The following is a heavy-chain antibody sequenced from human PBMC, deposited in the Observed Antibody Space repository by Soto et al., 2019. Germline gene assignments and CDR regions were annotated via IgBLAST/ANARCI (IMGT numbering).Heavy chain of an antibody. J-gene: IGHJ4*02. Sequence: LSLTCTVSGGSISSTDYYWNWIRQPPGKGLEWIGYIYYSGSTYYNPSLKSQVSLSTDTSKHQFSLKLTSVTAADTAVYCCARGDAFLEWVSPFDYRGQGTLVNVSS. V-gene: IGHV4-30-4*01. D-gene: IGHD3-3*01. CDR2: IYYSGST. CDR1: GGSISSTDYY. CDR3: ARGDAFLEWVSPFDY.